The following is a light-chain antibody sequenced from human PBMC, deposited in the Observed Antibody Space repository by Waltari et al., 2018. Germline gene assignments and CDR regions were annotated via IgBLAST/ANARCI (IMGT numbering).Light chain of an antibody. CDR1: TNDLGGYNY. Sequence: SALTQPRSVSGSPGQSVTISCTGTTNDLGGYNYVSWYQQHPGKAPKLIILDVTKRPSGVPDRLSGSKSGNTASLTISGLRAEDEAEYYCCSYAGSYTWVFGGGTKLTVV. CDR2: DVT. J-gene: IGLJ3*02. V-gene: IGLV2-11*01. CDR3: CSYAGSYTWV.